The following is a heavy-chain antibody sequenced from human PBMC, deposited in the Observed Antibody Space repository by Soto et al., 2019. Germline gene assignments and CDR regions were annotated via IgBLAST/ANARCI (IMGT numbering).Heavy chain of an antibody. CDR3: ARGGAAHLHDS. J-gene: IGHJ5*01. CDR2: VSANNGFT. CDR1: GYTFTNFA. V-gene: IGHV1-18*01. D-gene: IGHD6-6*01. Sequence: ASVKVSCKTSGYTFTNFALSWVRQAAGQGLEWIGFVSANNGFTHFAQKFQGRVSVKTDTSTSTVYLDLRSLSSDDTAVYYCARGGAAHLHDSWGQETPVTVS.